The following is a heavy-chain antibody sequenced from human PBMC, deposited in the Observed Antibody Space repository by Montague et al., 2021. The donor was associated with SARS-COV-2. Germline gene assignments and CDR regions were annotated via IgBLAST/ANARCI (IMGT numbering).Heavy chain of an antibody. CDR3: ARRRLREDYFDF. V-gene: IGHV4-39*01. D-gene: IGHD4-17*01. Sequence: SETRSLTCTVSGGSVSSSDHYWGWIRQPPGKGLEWLGIVYYSGYTYYNPSVKGRVTISIDASKNQFSLKLNSLTATDTAIYHCARRRLREDYFDFWGQGTLLTVSS. CDR1: GGSVSSSDHY. CDR2: VYYSGYT. J-gene: IGHJ4*02.